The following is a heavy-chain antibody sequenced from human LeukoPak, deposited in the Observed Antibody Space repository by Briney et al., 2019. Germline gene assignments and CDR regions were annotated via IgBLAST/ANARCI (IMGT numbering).Heavy chain of an antibody. J-gene: IGHJ6*03. CDR2: IYPDDSDT. V-gene: IGHV5-51*01. D-gene: IGHD2-8*01. CDR3: ARLAFCTNAVCFSNYYYSMDV. Sequence: GESLKISCKGSGYSFTSYWIGWVRQMPGKGLEWMGIIYPDDSDTKYSPSFQGQVTISADKSISTAYLQWRSLKASDTAMYYCARLAFCTNAVCFSNYYYSMDVWGRGTTVTVSS. CDR1: GYSFTSYW.